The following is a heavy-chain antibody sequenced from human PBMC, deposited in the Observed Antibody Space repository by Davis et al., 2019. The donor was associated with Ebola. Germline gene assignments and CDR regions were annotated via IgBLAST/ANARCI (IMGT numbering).Heavy chain of an antibody. J-gene: IGHJ4*02. CDR1: GFTFSSYS. CDR3: TTANYGFWSGYTDY. CDR2: ISSSSSYI. D-gene: IGHD3-3*01. Sequence: GESLKISCAASGFTFSSYSMNWVRQAPGKGLEWVSSISSSSSYIYYADSVKGRFTISRDNAKNSLYLQMNSLRAEDTAVYYCTTANYGFWSGYTDYWGQGTLVTVSS. V-gene: IGHV3-21*01.